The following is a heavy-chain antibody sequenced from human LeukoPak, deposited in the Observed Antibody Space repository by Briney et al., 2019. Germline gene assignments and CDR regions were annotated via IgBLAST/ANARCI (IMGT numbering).Heavy chain of an antibody. D-gene: IGHD3-16*01. CDR3: ASVKFAGGFVYYYGMDV. J-gene: IGHJ6*04. CDR1: VGTFSIYA. CDR2: IIPSFGTA. V-gene: IGHV1-69*13. Sequence: GASVIVSCKPSVGTFSIYAVSGVRQGPRQGVGWMGGIIPSFGTANYAQKFRGRVTITADESTSTAYMALSSLRSEDTAVYSCASVKFAGGFVYYYGMDVWGNGTPVTVSS.